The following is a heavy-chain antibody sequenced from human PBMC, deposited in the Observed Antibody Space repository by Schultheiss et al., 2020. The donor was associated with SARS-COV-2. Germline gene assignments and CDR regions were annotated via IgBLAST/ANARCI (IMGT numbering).Heavy chain of an antibody. J-gene: IGHJ4*02. CDR1: GFTFSSYG. Sequence: GGSLRLSCAASGFTFSSYGMHWVRQAPGKGLEWVAVIWYDGSNKYYADSVKGRFTISRDNSKNTLYLQMNSLRAEDTAVYYCTNLDYSNYAWDYWGQGTLVTVSS. V-gene: IGHV3-33*08. CDR3: TNLDYSNYAWDY. D-gene: IGHD4-11*01. CDR2: IWYDGSNK.